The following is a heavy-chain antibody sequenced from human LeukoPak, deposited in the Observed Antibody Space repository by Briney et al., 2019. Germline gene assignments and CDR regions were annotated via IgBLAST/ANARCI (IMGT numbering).Heavy chain of an antibody. CDR3: ARARADLGQLVLNRPDY. V-gene: IGHV3-74*01. CDR1: GFTFSTYW. CDR2: INPDGENT. J-gene: IGHJ4*02. D-gene: IGHD6-13*01. Sequence: PGGSLRLSCAASGFTFSTYWMHWVRQVPGKGLVWVSFINPDGENTNYADSVKGRFTISRDNAKNSLYLQMNSLRAEDTAVYYCARARADLGQLVLNRPDYRGQGTLVTVSS.